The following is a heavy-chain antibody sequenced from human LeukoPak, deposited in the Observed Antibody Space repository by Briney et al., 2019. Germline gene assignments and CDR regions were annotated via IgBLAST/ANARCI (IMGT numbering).Heavy chain of an antibody. V-gene: IGHV3-74*01. Sequence: SGGSLRLSCAASGFTFSSYWMHWVRQAPGKGLVWVSRINSDGSSTSYADSVKGRFTISRDNAKNTLYLQMNGLRAEDTAVYYCARSVDTAMGNFDYWGQGTLVTVSS. CDR1: GFTFSSYW. D-gene: IGHD5-18*01. J-gene: IGHJ4*02. CDR2: INSDGSST. CDR3: ARSVDTAMGNFDY.